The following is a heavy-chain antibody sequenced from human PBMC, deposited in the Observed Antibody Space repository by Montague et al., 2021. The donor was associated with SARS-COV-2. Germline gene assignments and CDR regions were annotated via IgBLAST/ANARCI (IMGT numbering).Heavy chain of an antibody. CDR2: INHSGAS. J-gene: IGHJ4*02. D-gene: IGHD3-22*01. V-gene: IGHV4-34*01. CDR3: ARGRQHFNMIVVVMTGGEYYFDY. CDR1: GGSFTDYY. Sequence: SQTLSLTCAVYGGSFTDYYWSWVRQPPGKGLEWIGEINHSGASNYTPSLKSRISISVDTSKNQFSLYLGSVTAADTAVYYCARGRQHFNMIVVVMTGGEYYFDYWAQGTLVTVSS.